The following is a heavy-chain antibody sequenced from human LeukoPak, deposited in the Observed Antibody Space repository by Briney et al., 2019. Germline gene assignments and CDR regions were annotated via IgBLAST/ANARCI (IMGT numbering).Heavy chain of an antibody. D-gene: IGHD5-24*01. CDR3: AKKMGFIPQFDY. Sequence: GGSLRLSCEVTGFTFSTEAMTWVRQAPGKGLEWVSSISDSSRTTYYADSVQGRFTISRDNSRNTVYLQMNSLRVEDTAFYYCAKKMGFIPQFDYWSQGTLVAVSS. J-gene: IGHJ4*02. CDR1: GFTFSTEA. CDR2: ISDSSRTT. V-gene: IGHV3-23*01.